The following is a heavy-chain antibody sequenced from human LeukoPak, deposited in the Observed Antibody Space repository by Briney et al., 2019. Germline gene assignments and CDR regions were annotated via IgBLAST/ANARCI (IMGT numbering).Heavy chain of an antibody. J-gene: IGHJ1*01. CDR1: GFTFSSYA. V-gene: IGHV3-30-3*01. CDR2: ISYDGSNK. CDR3: ASPDELAAAGTYFQH. D-gene: IGHD6-13*01. Sequence: PGRSLRLSCAASGFTFSSYAMHWVRQAPGKGLEWVTVISYDGSNKYYADSVKGRFTISRDNSKNTLYLQMNSLRAEDTAVYYCASPDELAAAGTYFQHWGQGTLVTVSS.